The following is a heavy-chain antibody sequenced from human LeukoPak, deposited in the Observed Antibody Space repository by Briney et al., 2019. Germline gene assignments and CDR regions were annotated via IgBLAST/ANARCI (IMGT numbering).Heavy chain of an antibody. CDR1: GGSFSGYY. D-gene: IGHD1-14*01. Sequence: PSETLSLTCAVYGGSFSGYYWSWIRQPPGKGLEWIGEINHSGSTNYNPSLKSRVTISVDTSKNQFSLKLSSVTAADTAVYYCAAGIDRTYYYDSYYMDVWGKGTTVTVSS. CDR3: AAGIDRTYYYDSYYMDV. V-gene: IGHV4-34*01. CDR2: INHSGST. J-gene: IGHJ6*03.